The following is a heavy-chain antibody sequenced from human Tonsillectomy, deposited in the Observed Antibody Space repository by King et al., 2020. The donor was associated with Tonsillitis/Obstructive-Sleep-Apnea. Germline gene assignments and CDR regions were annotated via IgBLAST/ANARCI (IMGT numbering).Heavy chain of an antibody. D-gene: IGHD4-17*01. CDR3: AGVEYGENWFDP. CDR2: INTNTGNQ. Sequence: QLVQSGSELKKPGASVKVSCKASGYTFTRYSINWGRQAPGQGLELMVWINTNTGNQTYAQGFTGRFVFSLDTSVSTAYLQISSLNAEDTAVYYCAGVEYGENWFDPWGQGTLVTVSS. CDR1: GYTFTRYS. J-gene: IGHJ5*02. V-gene: IGHV7-4-1*02.